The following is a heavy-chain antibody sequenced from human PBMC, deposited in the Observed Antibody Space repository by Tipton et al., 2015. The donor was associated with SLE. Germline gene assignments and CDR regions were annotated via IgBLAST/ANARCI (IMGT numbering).Heavy chain of an antibody. J-gene: IGHJ4*02. Sequence: TLSLTCTVSGGSISSGSYYWSWIRQPAGKGLEWIGRIYTSGSTNYNPSLKSRVTISVDTSKNQFSLKLSSVTAADTAVYYCARGVAVAFDYWGQGTLVTVSS. CDR3: ARGVAVAFDY. V-gene: IGHV4-61*02. CDR1: GGSISSGSYY. D-gene: IGHD6-19*01. CDR2: IYTSGST.